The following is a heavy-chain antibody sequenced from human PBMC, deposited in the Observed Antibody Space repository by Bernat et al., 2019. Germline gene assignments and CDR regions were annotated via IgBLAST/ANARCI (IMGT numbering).Heavy chain of an antibody. CDR2: ISSSSSYI. V-gene: IGHV3-21*01. D-gene: IGHD2-15*01. J-gene: IGHJ3*02. Sequence: EVQLVESGGGLVKPGGSLRLSCAASVFTFSSYSMNWVRQAPGKGLEWVSSISSSSSYIYYADSVKGRFTISRDNAKNSLYLQMNSMRAEDTAVYYCARDLRDIVVVVAVPDAFDIWGQGTMVTVSS. CDR3: ARDLRDIVVVVAVPDAFDI. CDR1: VFTFSSYS.